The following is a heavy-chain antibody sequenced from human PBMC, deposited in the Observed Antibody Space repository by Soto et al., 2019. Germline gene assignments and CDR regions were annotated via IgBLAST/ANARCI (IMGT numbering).Heavy chain of an antibody. CDR1: GGTFSRYA. Sequence: QVQLVQSGAEVKKPGSSVKVSCKASGGTFSRYAISWVRQAPGQGLEWMGGFIPAFETANYAQKFQGRVTITADESTSTVYMERSGLRSEDTAMYYCAKGTSSWNNWFDPWGQGTLVTVSS. J-gene: IGHJ5*02. CDR2: FIPAFETA. V-gene: IGHV1-69*01. CDR3: AKGTSSWNNWFDP. D-gene: IGHD6-13*01.